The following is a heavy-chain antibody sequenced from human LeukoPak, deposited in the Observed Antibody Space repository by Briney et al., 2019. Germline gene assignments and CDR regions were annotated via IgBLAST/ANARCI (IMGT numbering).Heavy chain of an antibody. CDR3: AREVSDTAMAEFDY. D-gene: IGHD5-18*01. V-gene: IGHV1-3*01. CDR2: ISAGNGNT. J-gene: IGHJ4*02. Sequence: VASVKVSCKASGYTFTSYAMHWVRQAPGQRLEWMGWISAGNGNTKYSQKFQGRVTITRDTSASTAYMELSSLRSEDTAVYYCAREVSDTAMAEFDYWGQGTLVTVSS. CDR1: GYTFTSYA.